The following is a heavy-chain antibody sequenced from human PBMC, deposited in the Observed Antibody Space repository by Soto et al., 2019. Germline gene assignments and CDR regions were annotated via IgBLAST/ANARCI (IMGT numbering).Heavy chain of an antibody. CDR1: GFTVSGKKY. J-gene: IGHJ3*02. CDR3: ATWHLQEHAYDI. Sequence: PGGSLRLSCAAFGFTVSGKKYVAWVRQAPGKGLEWLSALYDLDGTYYADSVKGRFTTSSDSSRTTVYLQMNSLRPDDTAVYSCATWHLQEHAYDIWGQGTMVTVSS. CDR2: LYDLDGT. D-gene: IGHD1-1*01. V-gene: IGHV3-53*01.